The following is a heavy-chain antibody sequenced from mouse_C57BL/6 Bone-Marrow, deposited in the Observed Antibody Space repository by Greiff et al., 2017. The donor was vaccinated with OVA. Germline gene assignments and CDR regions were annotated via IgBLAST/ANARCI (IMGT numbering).Heavy chain of an antibody. CDR1: GYSITSDY. D-gene: IGHD1-1*01. Sequence: EVKLQESGPGLAKPSQTLSLTCSVTGYSITSDYWNWIRKFPGNKLEYMGYISYSGSTSYNPSLNSRISITRATSKNQYYLQLNSVTTEDTATYYCARCAGYYGSSYWYFDVWGTGTTVTVSS. CDR3: ARCAGYYGSSYWYFDV. J-gene: IGHJ1*03. CDR2: ISYSGST. V-gene: IGHV3-8*01.